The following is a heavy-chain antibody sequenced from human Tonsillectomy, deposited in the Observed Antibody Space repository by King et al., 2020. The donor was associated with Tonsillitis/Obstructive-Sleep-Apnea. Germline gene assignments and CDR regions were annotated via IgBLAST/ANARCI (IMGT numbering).Heavy chain of an antibody. CDR1: GYTFTSYY. Sequence: QLVQSGAEVKKPGASVKVSCKASGYTFTSYYMHWVRQAPGQGPEWMGIINPSDGTTSYAQKFQGRVTTTRDMSTSTVYMELSSLRSEDTAVYFCAGEPPSLPQYYYYYMDVWGKGTTVTVS. J-gene: IGHJ6*03. CDR3: AGEPPSLPQYYYYYMDV. V-gene: IGHV1-46*01. CDR2: INPSDGTT.